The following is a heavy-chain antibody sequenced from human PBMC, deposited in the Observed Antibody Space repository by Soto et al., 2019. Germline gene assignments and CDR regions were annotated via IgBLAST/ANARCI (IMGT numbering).Heavy chain of an antibody. D-gene: IGHD3-10*01. Sequence: PSETLSLTCTVSGGSISSGVYYWSWIRQHPGKGLEWIGYIYDSGSTYYNPSLKSRVTISVDTSENQFSLKLSSVTAADTAVYYCARGPPYGSGSYYNTLGYWGQGTLVTVSS. J-gene: IGHJ4*02. V-gene: IGHV4-31*03. CDR2: IYDSGST. CDR1: GGSISSGVYY. CDR3: ARGPPYGSGSYYNTLGY.